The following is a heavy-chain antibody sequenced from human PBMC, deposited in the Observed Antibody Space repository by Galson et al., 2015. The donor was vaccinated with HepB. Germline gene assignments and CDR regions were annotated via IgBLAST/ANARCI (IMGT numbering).Heavy chain of an antibody. J-gene: IGHJ3*02. D-gene: IGHD3-16*01. Sequence: SLRLSCAASGFTFSSYSMNWVRQAPGKGLEWVSSISSSSSYLYYADSVKGRFTISRDNAKNSLYLQMNSLRAEDMAVYYCARDSRKGDDAFDIWGQGTMVTVSS. CDR2: ISSSSSYL. CDR3: ARDSRKGDDAFDI. V-gene: IGHV3-21*01. CDR1: GFTFSSYS.